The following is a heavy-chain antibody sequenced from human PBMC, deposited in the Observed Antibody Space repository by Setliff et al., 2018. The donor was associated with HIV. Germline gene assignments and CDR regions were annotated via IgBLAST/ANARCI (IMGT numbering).Heavy chain of an antibody. J-gene: IGHJ6*03. CDR3: ARGKWLVQNFYSYYMDV. V-gene: IGHV4-39*07. CDR2: NYYIGIT. D-gene: IGHD6-19*01. Sequence: SETLSLTCTVSGDSISRSSYYWGWVRQPPGKGLEWIGNNYYIGITNYYPSLESRVTISVDTSKNQFSLKVNSVTAADTAVYYCARGKWLVQNFYSYYMDVWGKGTTVTVSS. CDR1: GDSISRSSYY.